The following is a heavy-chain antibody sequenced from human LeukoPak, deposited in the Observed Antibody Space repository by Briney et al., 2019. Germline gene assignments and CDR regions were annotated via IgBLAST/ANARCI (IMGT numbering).Heavy chain of an antibody. V-gene: IGHV1-18*01. Sequence: ASVSVSYKSSGHTFTILCISWVPQAPGKGLEWMVWISGYNGNTNDAQKLQGRVTMTTDTSTSTAYMELRSLRSDDTAVYYCASNVVVTPEDAFDIWGQGTMVTVSS. D-gene: IGHD2-21*02. CDR3: ASNVVVTPEDAFDI. CDR2: ISGYNGNT. CDR1: GHTFTILC. J-gene: IGHJ3*02.